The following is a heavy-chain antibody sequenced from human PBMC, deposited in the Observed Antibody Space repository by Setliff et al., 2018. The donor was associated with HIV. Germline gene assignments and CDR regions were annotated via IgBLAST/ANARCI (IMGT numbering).Heavy chain of an antibody. CDR3: ARGIATAGSVHV. Sequence: GPTLGNPTQTLTLTCTFSGFSLSTSGVAVGWIRQPPGKALEWLALVYWNDNKRYSPSLNSRLTITKDTSKDQVVLTMTNMDPVDTGTYYCARGIATAGSVHVWVQGTAVTVSS. V-gene: IGHV2-5*01. D-gene: IGHD6-13*01. CDR2: VYWNDNK. CDR1: GFSLSTSGVA. J-gene: IGHJ6*02.